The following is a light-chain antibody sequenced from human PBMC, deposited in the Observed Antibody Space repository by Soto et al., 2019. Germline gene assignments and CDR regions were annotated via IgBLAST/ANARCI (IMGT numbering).Light chain of an antibody. CDR2: GAS. CDR1: QSINTW. V-gene: IGKV1-5*01. J-gene: IGKJ3*01. Sequence: DIQMTQSPSTLSASVGDRVTITCRASQSINTWLAWYQQKPGKAPQLLIYGASNLETGVPSRFSGSGSGTEFALTISSLQPDDLATYYCQQSNSYFGPGTKVDIK. CDR3: QQSNSY.